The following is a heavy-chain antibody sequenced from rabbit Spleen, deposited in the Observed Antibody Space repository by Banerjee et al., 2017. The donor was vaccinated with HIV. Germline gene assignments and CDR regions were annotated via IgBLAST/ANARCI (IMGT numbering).Heavy chain of an antibody. CDR3: ARDSGSSFSSYGMAL. CDR1: GVSFSSNHY. V-gene: IGHV1S45*01. CDR2: IEGGSSAFS. Sequence: QEQLVESGGGLVKPGASLTLTCTASGVSFSSNHYMCWVHQAPGKGLEWIACIEGGSSAFSYFASWAKGRFTCSKTSSTTVTLQMTSLTAADTATYFCARDSGSSFSSYGMALWGPGTLVTVS. D-gene: IGHD8-1*01. J-gene: IGHJ6*01.